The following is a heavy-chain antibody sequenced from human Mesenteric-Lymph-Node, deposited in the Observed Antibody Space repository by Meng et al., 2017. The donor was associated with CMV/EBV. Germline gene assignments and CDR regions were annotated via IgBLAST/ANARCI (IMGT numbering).Heavy chain of an antibody. Sequence: GESLKISCAASGFTFSSYEMNWVRQAPGKGLEWVSYISSSGSTIYYADSVKGRFTISRDNSKHTLYLQMNSLRAEDTAVYYCASVLLWFGELLNEGGDYWGQGTLVTVSS. CDR3: ASVLLWFGELLNEGGDY. D-gene: IGHD3-10*01. V-gene: IGHV3-48*03. CDR1: GFTFSSYE. CDR2: ISSSGSTI. J-gene: IGHJ4*02.